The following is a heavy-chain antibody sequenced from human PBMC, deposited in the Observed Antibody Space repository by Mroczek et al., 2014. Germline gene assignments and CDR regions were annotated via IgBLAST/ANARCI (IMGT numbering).Heavy chain of an antibody. D-gene: IGHD2-2*01. CDR2: INPSGGST. J-gene: IGHJ5*02. CDR3: ARGAVVPAAVNAFDP. V-gene: IGHV1-46*01. CDR1: GYTFTSYY. Sequence: VQLLESGAEVKKPGASVKVSCKASGYTFTSYYMHWVRQAPGQGLEWMGIINPSGGSTSYAQKFQGRVTMTRDTSTSTVYMELSRLRSDDTAVYYCARGAVVPAAVNAFDPWGQGTLVTVSS.